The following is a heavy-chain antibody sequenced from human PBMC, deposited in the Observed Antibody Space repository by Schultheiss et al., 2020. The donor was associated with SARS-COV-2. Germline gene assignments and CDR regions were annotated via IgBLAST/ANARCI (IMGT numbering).Heavy chain of an antibody. CDR1: GGSVSSGSYY. CDR2: IYYSGST. CDR3: ARDLGSSWTYYFDY. V-gene: IGHV4-31*03. Sequence: SETLSLTCTVSGGSVSSGSYYWSWIRQHPGKGLEWIGYIYYSGSTYYNPSLKSRVTISVDTSKNQFSLKLSSVTAADTAVYYCARDLGSSWTYYFDYWGQGTLVTVSS. D-gene: IGHD6-13*01. J-gene: IGHJ4*02.